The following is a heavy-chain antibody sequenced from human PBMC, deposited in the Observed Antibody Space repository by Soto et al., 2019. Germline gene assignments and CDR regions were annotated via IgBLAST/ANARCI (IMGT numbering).Heavy chain of an antibody. Sequence: QLHLVQSGAEVKKAGSSVKVSCKASGGTVSSYAITWVRQAPGKGLEWMGVFIPIFVSAHYAPKFQGRITITADESTSTAYMELSGLTSEDTAXXXXXXXXXXDTTGFRGYXXWGQG. D-gene: IGHD3-10*01. CDR3: XXXXXXDTTGFRGYXX. CDR2: FIPIFVSA. CDR1: GGTVSSYA. J-gene: IGHJ4*02. V-gene: IGHV1-69*01.